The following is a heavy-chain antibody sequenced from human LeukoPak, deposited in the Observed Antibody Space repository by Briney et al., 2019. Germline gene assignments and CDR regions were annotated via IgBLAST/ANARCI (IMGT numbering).Heavy chain of an antibody. V-gene: IGHV5-10-1*01. CDR2: IDPSDSYT. CDR3: ARRPEYSSGWYYFDC. D-gene: IGHD6-19*01. CDR1: GYMFTSYW. Sequence: GESLKISCKVSGYMFTSYWISWVRQMPGKGLEWMGRIDPSDSYTKYSPSFQGHVTISADKSISTAYLQWSSLKASDTAIYYCARRPEYSSGWYYFDCWGQGTLVTVSS. J-gene: IGHJ4*02.